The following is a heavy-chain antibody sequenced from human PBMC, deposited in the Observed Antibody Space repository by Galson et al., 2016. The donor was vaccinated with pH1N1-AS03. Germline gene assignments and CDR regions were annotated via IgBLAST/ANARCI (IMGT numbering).Heavy chain of an antibody. CDR2: LGSGGDT. Sequence: SLRLSCAASAFPLRNYALRWVRQAPGKGLEWVSTLGSGGDTHYADSVKGRFTISRDKSKNTMYLQMNSLRAEDIAIYYCTQGEGGGPDDDWGQGTPVTVSS. D-gene: IGHD3-16*01. V-gene: IGHV3-23*01. J-gene: IGHJ4*02. CDR1: AFPLRNYA. CDR3: TQGEGGGPDDD.